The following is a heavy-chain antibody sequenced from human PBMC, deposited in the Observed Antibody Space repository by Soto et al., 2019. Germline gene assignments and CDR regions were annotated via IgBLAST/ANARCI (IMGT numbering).Heavy chain of an antibody. CDR2: IYYSGST. J-gene: IGHJ4*02. Sequence: SETLSLTCTVSGGSISSYYWSWIRQPPGKGLEWIGYIYYSGSTNYNPSLKSRVTISVDTSKNQFSLKLTSVTAADSAVYYCARGYAAPRAANWGQGTLVTVSS. D-gene: IGHD5-12*01. CDR1: GGSISSYY. V-gene: IGHV4-59*12. CDR3: ARGYAAPRAAN.